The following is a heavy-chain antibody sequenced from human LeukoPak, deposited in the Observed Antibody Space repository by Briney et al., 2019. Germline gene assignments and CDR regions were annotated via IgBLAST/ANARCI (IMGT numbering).Heavy chain of an antibody. J-gene: IGHJ4*02. CDR2: IIPILGIA. CDR3: ARDRDYYDSSGGDY. Sequence: SVKVSCKASGGTFSSYAISWVRQAPGQGLEWMGRIIPILGIANYAQKFQGRVTITADKSTSTAYMELSSLRSEDTAVYYCARDRDYYDSSGGDYWGQGTLVTVSS. V-gene: IGHV1-69*04. D-gene: IGHD3-22*01. CDR1: GGTFSSYA.